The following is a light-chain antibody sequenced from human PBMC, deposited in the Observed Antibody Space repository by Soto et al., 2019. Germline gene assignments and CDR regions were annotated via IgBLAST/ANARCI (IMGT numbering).Light chain of an antibody. J-gene: IGKJ4*01. CDR1: QSVRSW. V-gene: IGKV1-5*01. CDR3: QQYDNYPLT. CDR2: DAS. Sequence: DIQMTQSPSTRSASVGDRVTITCRASQSVRSWLAWYQQKPGRAPKFLIYDASSLESGVPSRFSGSGSGTEFTLTISNLQPDDFATYYCQQYDNYPLTFGGGTKVDIK.